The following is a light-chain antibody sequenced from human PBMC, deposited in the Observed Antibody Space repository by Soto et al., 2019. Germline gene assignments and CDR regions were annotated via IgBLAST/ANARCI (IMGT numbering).Light chain of an antibody. V-gene: IGLV2-14*01. CDR2: DVS. CDR1: SSDVGGYNY. CDR3: SSYTSSSTLYVV. Sequence: QSALTQPASVSGSPGQSITISCTGTSSDVGGYNYVSWYQQHPGKAPKLMIYDVSNRPSGVSNRLSGSKSGNTASLTISGLQADDEADYYCSSYTSSSTLYVVFGGGTKLTVL. J-gene: IGLJ2*01.